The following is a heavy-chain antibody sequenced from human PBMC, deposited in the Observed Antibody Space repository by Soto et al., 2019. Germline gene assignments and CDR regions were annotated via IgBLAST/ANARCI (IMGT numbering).Heavy chain of an antibody. D-gene: IGHD6-19*01. CDR3: ATPPYSSGWRGTYFQH. Sequence: QVQLVESGGGVVQPGRSLRLSCAASGFTFSSYAMHWVRQAPGKGLEWVAVISYDGSNKYYADSVKGRFTISRDNSKNTLYLQMHSRRAEDTAVYYCATPPYSSGWRGTYFQHWGQGTLVTVSS. CDR2: ISYDGSNK. CDR1: GFTFSSYA. J-gene: IGHJ1*01. V-gene: IGHV3-30-3*01.